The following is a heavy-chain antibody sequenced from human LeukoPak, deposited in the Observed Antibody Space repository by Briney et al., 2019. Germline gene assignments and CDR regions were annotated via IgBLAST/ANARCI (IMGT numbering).Heavy chain of an antibody. CDR1: GFTFSSYA. CDR2: INWNGGST. J-gene: IGHJ6*03. CDR3: ARGGGITIFGVVIYMDV. D-gene: IGHD3-3*01. V-gene: IGHV3-20*04. Sequence: GGSLRLSCAASGFTFSSYAMSWVRQAPGKGLEWVSGINWNGGSTGYADSVKGRFTISRDSAKNSLYLQMNSLRAEDTALYYCARGGGITIFGVVIYMDVWGKGTTVTVSS.